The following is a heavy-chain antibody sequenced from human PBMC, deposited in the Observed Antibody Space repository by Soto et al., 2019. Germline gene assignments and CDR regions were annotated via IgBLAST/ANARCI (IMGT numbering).Heavy chain of an antibody. CDR1: GGTFSSYA. V-gene: IGHV1-69*06. D-gene: IGHD4-17*01. Sequence: RASVKDSCKATGGTFSSYAISWVRQAPGQGREWMGGIIPVFGTANYAQKFQDRVTITADKSTSTAYMELSSLRSEDTAVYYCARRDKYGDYDPIYYYYYGMVVWGQGTTVTVSS. CDR2: IIPVFGTA. CDR3: ARRDKYGDYDPIYYYYYGMVV. J-gene: IGHJ6*02.